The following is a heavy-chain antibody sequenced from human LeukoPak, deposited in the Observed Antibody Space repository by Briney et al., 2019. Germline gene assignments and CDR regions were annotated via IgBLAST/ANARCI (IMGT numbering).Heavy chain of an antibody. D-gene: IGHD6-13*01. J-gene: IGHJ4*02. CDR2: IKSKTDGGTT. CDR1: GFTFSNAW. CDR3: TTLYSSSWYGEVY. Sequence: GGSLRLSCAASGFTFSNAWMSWVRQAPGKGLEWVGRIKSKTDGGTTDYAAPVKGRFTISRDDSKNTLYLQMNSLTTEDTAVYYCTTLYSSSWYGEVYWGQGTLVTVSS. V-gene: IGHV3-15*01.